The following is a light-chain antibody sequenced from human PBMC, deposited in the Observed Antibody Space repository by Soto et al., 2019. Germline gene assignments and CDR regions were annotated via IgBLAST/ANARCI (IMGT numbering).Light chain of an antibody. CDR3: QTWVTGIVV. Sequence: QAVLTQSPSASASLGASVKLTGTLSSGHSSYAIAWHQQQPEKGPRYLMKLNSDGSHSKGDGIPDRFSGSSSGAERYLTISSLQSEDEADYYCQTWVTGIVVFGGGTKVTVL. CDR2: LNSDGSH. V-gene: IGLV4-69*01. J-gene: IGLJ2*01. CDR1: SGHSSYA.